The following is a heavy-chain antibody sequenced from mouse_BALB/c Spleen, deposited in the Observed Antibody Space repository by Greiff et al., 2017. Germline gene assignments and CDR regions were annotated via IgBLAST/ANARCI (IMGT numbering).Heavy chain of an antibody. Sequence: EVQGVESGGGLVKPGGSLKLSCAASGFTFSSFGMHWVRQAPEKGLEWVAYISSGSSTIYYADTVKGRFTISRDNPKNTLFLQMTSLRSEDTAMYYCARPAAIYYAMDYWGQGTSVTVSS. CDR2: ISSGSSTI. CDR1: GFTFSSFG. CDR3: ARPAAIYYAMDY. J-gene: IGHJ4*01. V-gene: IGHV5-17*02.